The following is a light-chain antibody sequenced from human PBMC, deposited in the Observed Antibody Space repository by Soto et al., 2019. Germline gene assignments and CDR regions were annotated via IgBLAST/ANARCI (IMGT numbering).Light chain of an antibody. J-gene: IGLJ1*01. Sequence: QSALTQPASVSGSPGQSITISCTGTSSDVGASKSVSWYQQHPGKAPKLMIYDVSNRPSGVSDRFSGSKSGNTASLTISGLQAEDEADYYCISFRSTSAYVFGTGTQLTVL. CDR3: ISFRSTSAYV. CDR2: DVS. CDR1: SSDVGASKS. V-gene: IGLV2-14*01.